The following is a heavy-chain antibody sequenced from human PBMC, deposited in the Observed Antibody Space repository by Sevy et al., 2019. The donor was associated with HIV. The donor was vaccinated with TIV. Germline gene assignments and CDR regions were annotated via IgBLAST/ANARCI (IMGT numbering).Heavy chain of an antibody. CDR3: ARVDTAMVYYYYGMDV. J-gene: IGHJ6*02. Sequence: GGSLRLSCAASGFTFSSYAMHWVRQAPGKGLEWVAVISYDGSNKYYADSVKGRFTISRDNSKNTLYLQMNSLRAEDTAVYYCARVDTAMVYYYYGMDVWGQGTTVTVSS. D-gene: IGHD5-18*01. V-gene: IGHV3-30-3*01. CDR2: ISYDGSNK. CDR1: GFTFSSYA.